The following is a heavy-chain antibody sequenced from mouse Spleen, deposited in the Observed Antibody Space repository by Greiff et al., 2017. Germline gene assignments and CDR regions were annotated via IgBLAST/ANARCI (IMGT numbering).Heavy chain of an antibody. CDR3: ARRGTTVGDY. CDR2: INPGSGGT. CDR1: GYAFTNYL. D-gene: IGHD1-1*01. V-gene: IGHV1-54*01. J-gene: IGHJ2*01. Sequence: QVQLKQSGAELVRPGTSVKVSCKASGYAFTNYLIEWVKQRPGQGLEWIGVINPGSGGTNYNEKFKGKATLTADKSSSTAYMQLSSLTSEDSAVYFCARRGTTVGDYWGQGTTLTVSS.